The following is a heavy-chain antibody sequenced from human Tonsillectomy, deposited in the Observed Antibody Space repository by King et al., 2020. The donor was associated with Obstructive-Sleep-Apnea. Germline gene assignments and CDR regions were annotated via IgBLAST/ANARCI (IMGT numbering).Heavy chain of an antibody. CDR2: ISGSGGST. Sequence: VQLVESGGGLVQPGGSLRLSCAASGFTFSSYAMSWVRQAPGKGLEWVSAISGSGGSTYYADSVKGRFTISRDNSKNTLYLLMNSLRAEDTAVYYVAKSQTAFPDAYSHGMDVWGQGTTVTVSS. CDR1: GFTFSSYA. J-gene: IGHJ6*02. V-gene: IGHV3-23*04. CDR3: AKSQTAFPDAYSHGMDV. D-gene: IGHD1-14*01.